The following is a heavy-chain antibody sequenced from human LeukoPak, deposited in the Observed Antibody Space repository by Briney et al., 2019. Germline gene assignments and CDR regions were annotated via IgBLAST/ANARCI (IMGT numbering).Heavy chain of an antibody. Sequence: PGGSLRLSCAASGFTFSSYAMHWVRQAPGKGLEWVAVISYDGSNKYYADSVKGRFTISRDNSKNTLYLQMNSLRAEDTAVYYCARENPAEWEVYFDYWGQGTLVPVSS. J-gene: IGHJ4*02. D-gene: IGHD1-26*01. CDR2: ISYDGSNK. CDR1: GFTFSSYA. CDR3: ARENPAEWEVYFDY. V-gene: IGHV3-30*04.